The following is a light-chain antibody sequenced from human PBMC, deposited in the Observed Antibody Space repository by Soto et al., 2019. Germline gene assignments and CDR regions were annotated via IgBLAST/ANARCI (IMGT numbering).Light chain of an antibody. Sequence: QSALTQPASVSGSPGQSITISCTGTSSDVGSYNYVSWYQQHPVEAPKLLIYEVNKRPSGVSHRFSGSKSGNTASLTISGLQAEDEADYYCSSHTTSSTWVFGGGTQLTVL. V-gene: IGLV2-14*01. J-gene: IGLJ3*02. CDR3: SSHTTSSTWV. CDR1: SSDVGSYNY. CDR2: EVN.